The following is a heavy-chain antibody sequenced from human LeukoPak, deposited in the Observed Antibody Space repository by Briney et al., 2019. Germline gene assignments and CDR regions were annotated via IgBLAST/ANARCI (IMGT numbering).Heavy chain of an antibody. J-gene: IGHJ6*03. CDR2: ISYDGSNK. CDR3: AKDSVKVTTVRRVPHYMDV. CDR1: GFTFSSYG. D-gene: IGHD4-17*01. Sequence: GGSLRLSCVASGFTFSSYGMHWVRQAPGKGLEWVALISYDGSNKYSVDSVKGRFTISRDNSKNTLYLLMNSLRAEDTAVYYCAKDSVKVTTVRRVPHYMDVWGKGATVTISS. V-gene: IGHV3-30*18.